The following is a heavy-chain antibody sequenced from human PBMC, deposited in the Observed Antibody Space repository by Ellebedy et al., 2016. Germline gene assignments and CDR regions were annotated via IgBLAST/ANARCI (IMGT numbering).Heavy chain of an antibody. CDR2: IYPGDSDT. Sequence: GESLKISCQAYGYSFTSCWIGWVRQMPGKGLDWMGIIYPGDSDTRYGPSFKGQVTISADTSINTAYLQWSSLKASDTAIYYCAFYDTEKNDAFDIWGRGTMVTVSS. CDR3: AFYDTEKNDAFDI. V-gene: IGHV5-51*06. D-gene: IGHD3-16*01. CDR1: GYSFTSCW. J-gene: IGHJ3*02.